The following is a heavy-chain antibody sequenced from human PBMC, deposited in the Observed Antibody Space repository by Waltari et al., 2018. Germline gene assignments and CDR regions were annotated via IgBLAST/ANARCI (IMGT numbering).Heavy chain of an antibody. CDR3: ATDRAPGGKSLYFDC. J-gene: IGHJ4*02. Sequence: EMQLEESGGGLVQLGGSLSLPCGASGFPLGHYAMNWVRQAPGRGLEWLASITSTGSTIYYADSVKGRFTISRDNAKNSLYLQMTSLRAGDTAVYFCATDRAPGGKSLYFDCWGQGTLVTVYS. CDR2: ITSTGSTI. D-gene: IGHD2-8*02. V-gene: IGHV3-48*03. CDR1: GFPLGHYA.